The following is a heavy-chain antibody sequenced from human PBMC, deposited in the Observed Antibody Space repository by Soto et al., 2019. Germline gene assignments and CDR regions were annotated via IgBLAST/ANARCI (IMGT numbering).Heavy chain of an antibody. V-gene: IGHV4-31*03. CDR2: IYYSGNT. CDR3: ARVGISNSDAFDI. Sequence: QVQLQESGPGLVKPSQTLSLTCTVSGGSISSGAYYWSWIRQHPGEALEWIGYIYYSGNTYYNPSLKSRVMISVDTSKNQFSLRLSSVTAADTAVYYCARVGISNSDAFDIWGHGTMVTVSS. CDR1: GGSISSGAYY. J-gene: IGHJ3*02. D-gene: IGHD3-3*02.